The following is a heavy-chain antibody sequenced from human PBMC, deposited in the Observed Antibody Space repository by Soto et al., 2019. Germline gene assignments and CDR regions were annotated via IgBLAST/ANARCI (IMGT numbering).Heavy chain of an antibody. D-gene: IGHD5-12*01. CDR2: IYYSGST. CDR3: ARDRRDGYKHYFDY. CDR1: GGSISRYY. V-gene: IGHV4-59*01. Sequence: HVQLLESGPGVVKPLECLSRMCIVSGGSISRYYCSWVRQPPVNGLSWIGYIYYSGSTNYKPSLKSRVTLSVDTSTNQVSLKLSSVTAADTAVYYCARDRRDGYKHYFDYWGQGTLVTVS. J-gene: IGHJ4*02.